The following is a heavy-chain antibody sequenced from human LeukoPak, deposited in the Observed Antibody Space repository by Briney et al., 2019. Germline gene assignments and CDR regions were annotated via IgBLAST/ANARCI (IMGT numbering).Heavy chain of an antibody. CDR1: GFTFSSYW. Sequence: GGSLRLSCAASGFTFSSYWMHWVRQAPGKGLVWVSRINSDGSSTSYADSVKGRFTISRDNAKNTLYLQMNSLTAEDTAVYYCARDRSITIFGVAPRSWGQGTLVTVSS. D-gene: IGHD3-3*01. J-gene: IGHJ5*02. CDR2: INSDGSST. V-gene: IGHV3-74*01. CDR3: ARDRSITIFGVAPRS.